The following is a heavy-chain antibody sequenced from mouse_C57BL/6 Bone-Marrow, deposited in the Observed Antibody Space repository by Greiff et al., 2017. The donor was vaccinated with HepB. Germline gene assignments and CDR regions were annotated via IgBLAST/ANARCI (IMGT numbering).Heavy chain of an antibody. J-gene: IGHJ1*03. D-gene: IGHD1-1*01. CDR2: ISSGGDYI. CDR1: GFTFSSYA. V-gene: IGHV5-9-1*02. CDR3: TRDRPYYYGSSWYFDV. Sequence: EVQVVESGEGLVKPGGSLKLSCAASGFTFSSYAMSWVRQTPEKRLEWVAYISSGGDYIYYADTVKGRFTISRDNARNTLYLQMSSLKSEDTAMYYCTRDRPYYYGSSWYFDVGGTGTTVTVSS.